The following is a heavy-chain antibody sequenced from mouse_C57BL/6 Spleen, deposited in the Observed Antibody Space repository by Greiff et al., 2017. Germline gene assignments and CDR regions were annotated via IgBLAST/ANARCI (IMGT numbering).Heavy chain of an antibody. V-gene: IGHV1-52*01. Sequence: QVQLQQPGAELVRPGSSVKLSCKASGYTFTSYWMHWVKQRPIQGLEWIGNIDPSDSETHYNQKFKDKATLTVDKSSSTAYMQLSSLTSEDSAVYCCARSGAYAMDYWGQGTSVTVSS. CDR3: ARSGAYAMDY. CDR1: GYTFTSYW. J-gene: IGHJ4*01. D-gene: IGHD4-1*01. CDR2: IDPSDSET.